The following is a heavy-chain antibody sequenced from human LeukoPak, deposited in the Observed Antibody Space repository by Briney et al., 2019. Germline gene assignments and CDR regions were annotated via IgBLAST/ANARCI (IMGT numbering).Heavy chain of an antibody. CDR3: ARDCSGSLHTFDS. V-gene: IGHV3-21*06. CDR1: GFAFSDSR. J-gene: IGHJ4*02. D-gene: IGHD1-26*01. Sequence: GGSLRLSCAASGFAFSDSRMNWVRQAPGKGLEWVSTIYSASDYIYYADSVKGRFTVSRDNAQNSLYLHMNSLKDEDTALYYRARDCSGSLHTFDSWGQGTLVTVSS. CDR2: IYSASDYI.